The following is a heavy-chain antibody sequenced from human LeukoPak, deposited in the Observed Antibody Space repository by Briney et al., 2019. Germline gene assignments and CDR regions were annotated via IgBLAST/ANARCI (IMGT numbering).Heavy chain of an antibody. V-gene: IGHV3-23*01. CDR3: AKVGYSGIVVVHGAFDI. CDR2: ISGSGGST. D-gene: IGHD2-2*01. J-gene: IGHJ3*02. Sequence: QSGGSLRLSCAASGFTFSSYAMSWVRQAPGKGLEWVSAISGSGGSTYYADSVKGRFTISRDNSKNTLYLQMNSLRAEDTAVYYCAKVGYSGIVVVHGAFDIWGQGTMVTVSS. CDR1: GFTFSSYA.